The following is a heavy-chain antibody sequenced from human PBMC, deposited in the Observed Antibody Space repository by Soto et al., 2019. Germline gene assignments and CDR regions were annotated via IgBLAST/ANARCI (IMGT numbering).Heavy chain of an antibody. Sequence: ASVKVSCKASGYTFKSYDVMWVRKAPGQGLEWMGWISGHNGKADYAENFQGRVIMTTDTSTATASMDLRGLRSDDTAVYYCARKGYIGNFAMDVWGQGTKVTVS. CDR2: ISGHNGKA. CDR1: GYTFKSYD. D-gene: IGHD5-12*01. J-gene: IGHJ6*02. V-gene: IGHV1-18*04. CDR3: ARKGYIGNFAMDV.